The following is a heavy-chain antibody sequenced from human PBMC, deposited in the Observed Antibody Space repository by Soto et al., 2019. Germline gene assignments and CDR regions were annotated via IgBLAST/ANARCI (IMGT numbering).Heavy chain of an antibody. J-gene: IGHJ6*02. CDR2: IWYDGSNK. CDR3: AREGSGGSVYAISGYYYYGMDV. Sequence: GGSLRLSCAASGFTFSSYGMHWVRQAPGKGLEWVAVIWYDGSNKYYADSVKGRFTISRDNSKNTLYLQMNSLRAEDTAVYYCAREGSGGSVYAISGYYYYGMDVWGQGTTVTVSS. CDR1: GFTFSSYG. D-gene: IGHD2-8*01. V-gene: IGHV3-33*01.